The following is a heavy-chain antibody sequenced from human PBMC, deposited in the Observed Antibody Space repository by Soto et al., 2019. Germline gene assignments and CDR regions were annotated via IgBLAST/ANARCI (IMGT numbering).Heavy chain of an antibody. V-gene: IGHV4-31*03. CDR1: GGSITSGGIY. J-gene: IGHJ4*02. D-gene: IGHD6-19*01. CDR3: ARVNSRSGTDYFDY. CDR2: IYHSGST. Sequence: QVKLQESGPGLVQPAQTLSLSCTVSGGSITSGGIYWSWLRQHPRQGLEGIGYIYHSGSTTYNPSLTIRVNISVDTSKNQFSMTVTSLTVADTAVYYCARVNSRSGTDYFDYWGQGTLVTVSS.